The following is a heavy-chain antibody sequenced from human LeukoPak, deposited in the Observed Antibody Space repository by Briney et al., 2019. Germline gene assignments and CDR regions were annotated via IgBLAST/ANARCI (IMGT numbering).Heavy chain of an antibody. V-gene: IGHV3-23*01. D-gene: IGHD3-9*01. CDR1: GFTFSSYA. CDR2: ISGSGGST. Sequence: GRSLRLSCAASGFTFSSYAMSWVRQAPGKGLEWVSAISGSGGSTYYADSVKGRFTISRDNSKNTLYLQMNSLRAEDTAVYYCAKSGGIDILTGYPIDYWGQGTLVTVSS. CDR3: AKSGGIDILTGYPIDY. J-gene: IGHJ4*02.